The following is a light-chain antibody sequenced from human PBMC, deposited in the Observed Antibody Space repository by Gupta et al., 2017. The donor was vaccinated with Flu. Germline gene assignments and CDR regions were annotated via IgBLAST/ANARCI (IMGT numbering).Light chain of an antibody. CDR2: ESD. V-gene: IGLV6-57*01. J-gene: IGLJ3*02. CDR1: TGSIATNF. Sequence: ESPGKTVTISCPRSTGSIATNFVQWFQQRPGSFPTTVIYESDRRPSGVPNRFSGSIDRSSNSASLTISGLRTDDEADYYCQLYADANLWVFGGGTRLTVL. CDR3: QLYADANLWV.